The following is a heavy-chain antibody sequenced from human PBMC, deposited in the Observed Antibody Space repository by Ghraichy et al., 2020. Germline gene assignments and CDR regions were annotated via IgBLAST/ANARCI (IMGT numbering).Heavy chain of an antibody. CDR1: SGSISNENYY. D-gene: IGHD2-2*01. CDR2: IYFRGTT. J-gene: IGHJ5*02. CDR3: AQGGSSNFDPVDL. V-gene: IGHV4-61*02. Sequence: SLNISCTVSSGSISNENYYYNWIRQPAGKGLEWIGRIYFRGTTNYEPSLKNRVTISLDTSKNQFSLEMTSVTAADTAIYFCAQGGSSNFDPVDLWGQGTLVTVSP.